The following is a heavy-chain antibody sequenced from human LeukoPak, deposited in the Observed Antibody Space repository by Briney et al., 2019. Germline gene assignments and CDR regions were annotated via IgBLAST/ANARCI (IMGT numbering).Heavy chain of an antibody. CDR1: GFTLSSYG. V-gene: IGHV3-30*18. D-gene: IGHD6-19*01. CDR3: AKDGYSSGWVYYYYYYMDV. CDR2: ISYDGSNK. J-gene: IGHJ6*03. Sequence: GGSLRLSCAASGFTLSSYGMHWVRQAPGKGLEWGAVISYDGSNKYYADSVKGRFTISSDNSKNTLYLQMHSLRAEDTAVYYCAKDGYSSGWVYYYYYYMDVWGKGTPVTVSS.